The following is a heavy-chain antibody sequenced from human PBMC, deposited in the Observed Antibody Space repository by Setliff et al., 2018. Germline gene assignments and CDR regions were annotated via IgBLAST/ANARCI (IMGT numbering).Heavy chain of an antibody. CDR1: GYSVTELS. V-gene: IGHV1-24*01. Sequence: ASVKVSCKVSGYSVTELSMHWVRQAPGKGLEWMGGFDPEDDETIYAQKFQGRVTMTEDTSTYTAYMELRSLRSEDTAVYYCARDDYRYPMPSTFYMDVWGKGTTVTVSS. CDR3: ARDDYRYPMPSTFYMDV. CDR2: FDPEDDET. D-gene: IGHD4-17*01. J-gene: IGHJ6*03.